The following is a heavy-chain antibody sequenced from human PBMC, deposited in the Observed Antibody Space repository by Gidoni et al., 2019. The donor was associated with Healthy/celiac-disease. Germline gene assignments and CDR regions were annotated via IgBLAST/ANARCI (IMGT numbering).Heavy chain of an antibody. J-gene: IGHJ2*01. D-gene: IGHD4-17*01. V-gene: IGHV3-9*01. CDR2: ISWNSGSI. CDR3: AKPTAGGDYDYWYFDL. CDR1: GFPFDDYA. Sequence: EVQLVESGGGLVQPGRSLRRSCAASGFPFDDYAMHWVRQAPGKGLEWVSGISWNSGSIGYADSVKGRFTISRDNAKNSLYLQMNSLRAEDTALYYCAKPTAGGDYDYWYFDLWGRGTLVTVSS.